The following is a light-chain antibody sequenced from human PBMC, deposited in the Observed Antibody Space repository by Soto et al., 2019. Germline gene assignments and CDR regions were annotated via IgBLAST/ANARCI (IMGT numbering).Light chain of an antibody. CDR2: WAS. Sequence: DIVMTQSPDSLSVSLGERATINCKSSQTVLYGSKNKNHLAWYQQRPGQPPKLLFSWASTRESGVPDRFSASGSGTDFTLSIGSLQAEDVAVYYCQQYYSTPRTFGQGTKVEIK. CDR3: QQYYSTPRT. V-gene: IGKV4-1*01. CDR1: QTVLYGSKNKNH. J-gene: IGKJ1*01.